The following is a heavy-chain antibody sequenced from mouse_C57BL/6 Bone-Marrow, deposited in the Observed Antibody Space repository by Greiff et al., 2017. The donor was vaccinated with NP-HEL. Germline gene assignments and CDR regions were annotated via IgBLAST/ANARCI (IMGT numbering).Heavy chain of an antibody. J-gene: IGHJ1*03. D-gene: IGHD2-1*01. Sequence: VQLKESGAELVKPGASVKLSCTASGFNIKDYYMHWVKQRTEQGLEWIGRIDPEDGETKYAPKFQGKATITADTSSNTAYLQLSSLTSEDTAVYYCARGAYGNYGGYWYFDVWGTGTTVTVSS. CDR2: IDPEDGET. V-gene: IGHV14-2*01. CDR1: GFNIKDYY. CDR3: ARGAYGNYGGYWYFDV.